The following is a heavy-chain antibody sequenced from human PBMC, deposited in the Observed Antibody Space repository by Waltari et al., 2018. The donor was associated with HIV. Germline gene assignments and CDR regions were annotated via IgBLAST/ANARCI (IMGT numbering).Heavy chain of an antibody. Sequence: QVQLQQWGAGLLKPSETLSLTCAVYGGSFSGYYWSWIRQHPGKGLEWIGEINHSGSTNYNPSLKSRVTISADTSKKQFSLKLSSVTAADTAVYYCVRLYDSSANDAFDIWGQGTMVTVSS. D-gene: IGHD3-22*01. J-gene: IGHJ3*02. V-gene: IGHV4-34*01. CDR2: INHSGST. CDR1: GGSFSGYY. CDR3: VRLYDSSANDAFDI.